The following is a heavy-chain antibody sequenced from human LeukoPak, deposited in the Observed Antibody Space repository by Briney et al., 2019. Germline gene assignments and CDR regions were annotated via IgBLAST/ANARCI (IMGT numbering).Heavy chain of an antibody. Sequence: SETLSLTCTVSGGSISGHYLTWIRQTPGKGLEWIGYIYYTGNTNYNPSLRSRVTISLDTSKTQCSLRLTSVTAADTAVYYCARQLAVAGTQWFDSWGQGTLVTVSS. V-gene: IGHV4-59*08. J-gene: IGHJ5*01. D-gene: IGHD6-19*01. CDR2: IYYTGNT. CDR3: ARQLAVAGTQWFDS. CDR1: GGSISGHY.